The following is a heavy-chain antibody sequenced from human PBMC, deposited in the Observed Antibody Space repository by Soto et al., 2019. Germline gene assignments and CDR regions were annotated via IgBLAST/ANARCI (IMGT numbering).Heavy chain of an antibody. CDR2: ISGSGGST. Sequence: GGSLRLSGAASGFTFSSYAMSWVRQAPGKWLEWVSAISGSGGSTYYADSVKGRFTISRDNSKNTLYLQMNSLRAEDTAVYYCAKDPFSIGWYVGSGYYYGMYVWGQGXTVTVSS. D-gene: IGHD6-19*01. J-gene: IGHJ6*02. V-gene: IGHV3-23*01. CDR1: GFTFSSYA. CDR3: AKDPFSIGWYVGSGYYYGMYV.